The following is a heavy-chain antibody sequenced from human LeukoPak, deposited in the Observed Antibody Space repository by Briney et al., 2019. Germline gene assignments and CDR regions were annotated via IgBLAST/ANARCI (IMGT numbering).Heavy chain of an antibody. Sequence: PGGSLRLSCAASGFTFSSLGMHWVRQAPGKGLEWVAVISYDGSSKYYVDSVKGRFTISRDNAKKSLFLQMNSLRAEDTAVYYCAKALVRQQLANWFDPWGQGTLVTVSS. D-gene: IGHD6-13*01. CDR3: AKALVRQQLANWFDP. J-gene: IGHJ5*02. CDR1: GFTFSSLG. V-gene: IGHV3-30*18. CDR2: ISYDGSSK.